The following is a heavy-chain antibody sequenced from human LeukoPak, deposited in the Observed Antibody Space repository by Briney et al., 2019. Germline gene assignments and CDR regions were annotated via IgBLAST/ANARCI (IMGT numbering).Heavy chain of an antibody. D-gene: IGHD3-3*01. CDR3: ARDPSPFDFWSGYYGYFDY. V-gene: IGHV3-21*01. CDR2: ISSSSSYI. Sequence: GGSLRLSCAASGFTFSSYSMNWVRQAPGKGLEWVSSISSSSSYIYYADSVKGRFTISRDNAKNSLYLQMNSLRAEDTGVYYCARDPSPFDFWSGYYGYFDYWGQGTLVTVSS. J-gene: IGHJ4*02. CDR1: GFTFSSYS.